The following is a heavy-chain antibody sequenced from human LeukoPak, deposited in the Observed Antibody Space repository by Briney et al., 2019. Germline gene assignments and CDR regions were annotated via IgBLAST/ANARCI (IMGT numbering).Heavy chain of an antibody. V-gene: IGHV4-34*01. CDR1: GGSFSGYY. Sequence: SETLSLTCAVYGGSFSGYYWSWIRQPPGKGLEWIGEINHSGSTNYNPSLKSRVTISVDTSKNQFSLKLSSVTAADTAVYYCARCRKWRWLQLSGLDNWGQETLVTVSS. CDR3: ARCRKWRWLQLSGLDN. CDR2: INHSGST. J-gene: IGHJ4*02. D-gene: IGHD5-24*01.